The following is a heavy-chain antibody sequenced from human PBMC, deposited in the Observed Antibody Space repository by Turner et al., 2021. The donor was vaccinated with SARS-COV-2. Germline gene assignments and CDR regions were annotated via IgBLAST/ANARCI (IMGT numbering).Heavy chain of an antibody. CDR1: DLRFGDYA. CDR3: AKELLEVSYLGGADH. V-gene: IGHV3-9*01. Sequence: EAPVVESGGGCVQPIMSLILSCVISDLRFGDYAMHSVRQALGKGLEWVSGVTWDSDHVGYADFGKGRFTVSRDNGKDTLYLEMDRLRVEDTAFYFCAKELLEVSYLGGADHWGMGTLVTVS. J-gene: IGHJ4*02. D-gene: IGHD3-3*01. CDR2: VTWDSDHV.